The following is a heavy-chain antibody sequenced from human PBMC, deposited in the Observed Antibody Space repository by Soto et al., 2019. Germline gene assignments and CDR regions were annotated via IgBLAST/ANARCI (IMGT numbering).Heavy chain of an antibody. CDR1: GFSFGHHE. CDR3: TRGQGSYDSSVDY. D-gene: IGHD3-22*01. Sequence: GGSLRLSCRASGFSFGHHEMSWFRQAPGKGLERVGFIRRKAYGGTTEYAASVKGRFTISRDDSKSIASLQMTSLKTEDTAVYYCTRGQGSYDSSVDYWSQGTLV. V-gene: IGHV3-49*03. J-gene: IGHJ4*02. CDR2: IRRKAYGGTT.